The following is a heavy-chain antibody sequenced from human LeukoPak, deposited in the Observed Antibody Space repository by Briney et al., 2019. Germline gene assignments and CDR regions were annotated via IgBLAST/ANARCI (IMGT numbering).Heavy chain of an antibody. D-gene: IGHD3-10*01. CDR1: GGSISSSSYY. J-gene: IGHJ4*02. CDR3: ATAMGPRVPFDY. Sequence: SETLSLTCTVSGGSISSSSYYWGWIRQPPGKGLEWIGSIYYSGSTYYNPSLKSRVTISVDTPKNQFSLKLSSVTAADTAVYYCATAMGPRVPFDYWGQGTLVTVSS. CDR2: IYYSGST. V-gene: IGHV4-39*07.